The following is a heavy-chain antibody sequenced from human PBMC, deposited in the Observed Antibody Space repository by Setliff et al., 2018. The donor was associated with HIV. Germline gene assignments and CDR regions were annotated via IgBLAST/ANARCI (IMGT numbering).Heavy chain of an antibody. J-gene: IGHJ4*02. Sequence: SETLSLTCTVSGGSISSNNYYWGWIRQPPGKGLEWIGSIYYSGSTYYNPSLKSRVTISVDTSKNQFSLKLSSVTAADTAVYYCARDPVITMMVGPKFYFDYWGQGILVTVSS. CDR1: GGSISSNNYY. CDR2: IYYSGST. CDR3: ARDPVITMMVGPKFYFDY. V-gene: IGHV4-39*07. D-gene: IGHD3-22*01.